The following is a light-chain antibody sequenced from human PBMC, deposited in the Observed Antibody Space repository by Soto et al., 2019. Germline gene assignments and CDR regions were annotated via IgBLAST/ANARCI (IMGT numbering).Light chain of an antibody. CDR3: SSYAVSKYS. CDR2: EVS. Sequence: QSVLTQPPSASGSPGQAVTISCTGTSSDVGGYKYVSWYQQHPGKAPQLMIYEVSKRPSGVPDRFSGSKSGNTASLTVSGLLAEDEADYYCSSYAVSKYSFGTGTKVTVL. CDR1: SSDVGGYKY. V-gene: IGLV2-8*01. J-gene: IGLJ1*01.